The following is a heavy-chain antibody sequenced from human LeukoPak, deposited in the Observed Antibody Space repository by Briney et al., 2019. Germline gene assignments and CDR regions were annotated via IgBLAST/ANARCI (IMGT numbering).Heavy chain of an antibody. J-gene: IGHJ3*02. CDR2: ISWNSGRI. V-gene: IGHV3-9*01. D-gene: IGHD3-16*01. CDR1: GLTFDDYA. CDR3: ARGPERLMSDAFDI. Sequence: PGGSLRLSCAASGLTFDDYAMHWVRQAPGKGLEWVSGISWNSGRIGYADSVKGRFTISRDNAKNSLYLHMNSLRAEDTAVYYCARGPERLMSDAFDIWGQGTMVTVSS.